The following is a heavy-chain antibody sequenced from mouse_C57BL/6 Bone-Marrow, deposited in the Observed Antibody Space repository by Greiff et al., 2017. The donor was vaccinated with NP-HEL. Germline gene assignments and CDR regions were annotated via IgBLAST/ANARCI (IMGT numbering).Heavy chain of an antibody. D-gene: IGHD1-2*01. Sequence: QVQLQQSGPELVKPGASVKISCKASGYAFSSSWMNWVKQRPGKGLEWIGRIYPGDGDTNYNGKFKGKATLTADKSSSTAYMQLSSLASEDSAVYCGARRGEQRPGWYFDVWGTGTTVTVSS. V-gene: IGHV1-82*01. CDR3: ARRGEQRPGWYFDV. CDR1: GYAFSSSW. CDR2: IYPGDGDT. J-gene: IGHJ1*03.